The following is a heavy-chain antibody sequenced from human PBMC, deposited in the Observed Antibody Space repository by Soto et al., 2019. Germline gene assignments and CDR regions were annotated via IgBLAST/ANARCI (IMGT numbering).Heavy chain of an antibody. CDR1: GGSISSSSYY. CDR3: ARQGLADFWSGYSSWFDP. CDR2: IYYSGST. J-gene: IGHJ5*02. Sequence: SETLSLTCTVSGGSISSSSYYWGWIRQPPGKGLEWIGSIYYSGSTYYNPSLKSRVTISVDTSKNQFSLKLSSVTAADTAVYYCARQGLADFWSGYSSWFDPWGQGTLVTVSS. V-gene: IGHV4-39*01. D-gene: IGHD3-3*01.